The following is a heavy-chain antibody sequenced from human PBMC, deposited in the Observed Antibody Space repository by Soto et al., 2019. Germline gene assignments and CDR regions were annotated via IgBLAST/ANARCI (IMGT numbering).Heavy chain of an antibody. V-gene: IGHV1-3*01. Sequence: GQRLEWMGWINAGNGNTKYSQKFQCRVTITRDTSASTAYMELSSLRSEDTAVYYCASVFIQAEVGIRDTVPVSAFLLNRSSDL. CDR3: ASVFIQAEVGIRDTVPVSAFLLNRSSDL. D-gene: IGHD2-15*01. CDR2: INAGNGNT. J-gene: IGHJ2*01.